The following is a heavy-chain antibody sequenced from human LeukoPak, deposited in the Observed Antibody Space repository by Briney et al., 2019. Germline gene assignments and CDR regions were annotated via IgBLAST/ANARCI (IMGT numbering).Heavy chain of an antibody. V-gene: IGHV3-66*04. Sequence: PGGSLRLSCAASGFSVSINYMSWVRQAPGKGLEWVSVIYSGGSTYYADSVKGRFTISRDNSKNTLYLQMNSLRAEDTAVYYCASHGQKERALYSSSWYNWFDPWGQGTLVTVSS. CDR1: GFSVSINY. CDR2: IYSGGST. J-gene: IGHJ5*02. D-gene: IGHD6-13*01. CDR3: ASHGQKERALYSSSWYNWFDP.